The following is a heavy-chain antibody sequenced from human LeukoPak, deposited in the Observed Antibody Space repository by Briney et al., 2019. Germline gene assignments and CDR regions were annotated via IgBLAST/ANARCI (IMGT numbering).Heavy chain of an antibody. CDR1: GYTFTSYA. J-gene: IGHJ3*02. CDR3: ARVYGDYVDAFDI. D-gene: IGHD4-17*01. Sequence: ASVKVSCKASGYTFTSYAMGWVRQAPGQSLEWKGWINAGSGITKYSQKFQGRVTITRDTSASTAYMELSSLRSEDTAVYYCARVYGDYVDAFDIWGQGTMVTVSS. CDR2: INAGSGIT. V-gene: IGHV1-3*01.